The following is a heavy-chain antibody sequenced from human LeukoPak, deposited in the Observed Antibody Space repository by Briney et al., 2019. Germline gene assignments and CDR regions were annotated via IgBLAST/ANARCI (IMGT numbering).Heavy chain of an antibody. V-gene: IGHV3-23*01. CDR2: ISGRGGST. J-gene: IGHJ4*02. D-gene: IGHD2-15*01. Sequence: GGSLRLSCAASGFTFSSYAMSWVRQAPGKGLEWVSVISGRGGSTYYADSVKGRFTISRDNSKNTLYLQMNSLRAEDTAVYYCGKEPSSSPYCSGSSCYFDYWGQGTLVTVSS. CDR3: GKEPSSSPYCSGSSCYFDY. CDR1: GFTFSSYA.